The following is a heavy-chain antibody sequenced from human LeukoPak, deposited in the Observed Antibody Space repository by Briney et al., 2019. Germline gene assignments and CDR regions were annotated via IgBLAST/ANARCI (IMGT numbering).Heavy chain of an antibody. V-gene: IGHV3-53*01. Sequence: PGGSLRLSCEASGFTVSSNYLSWVRRAPGKGLERVSVIYSGGTTYYADSVKGRFIISRDNSRNTLYLHMNSLRADDTAVYYCARSAVGAFRFYLDYWGQGTLVTVSS. CDR2: IYSGGTT. J-gene: IGHJ4*02. CDR3: ARSAVGAFRFYLDY. D-gene: IGHD1-26*01. CDR1: GFTVSSNY.